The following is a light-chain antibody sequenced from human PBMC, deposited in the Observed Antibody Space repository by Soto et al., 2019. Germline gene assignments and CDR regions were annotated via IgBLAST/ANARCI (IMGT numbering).Light chain of an antibody. Sequence: QSVLTQPPSASGTPGQRVTISCSGSSSNIGSSYVYWYRQLPGTAPKLLIYRNNQRPSGVPDRFSGSKSGTSASLAISGLRSEDEADYYCAAWDVSLSGPWVFGGGTKLTVL. CDR3: AAWDVSLSGPWV. V-gene: IGLV1-47*01. J-gene: IGLJ3*02. CDR2: RNN. CDR1: SSNIGSSY.